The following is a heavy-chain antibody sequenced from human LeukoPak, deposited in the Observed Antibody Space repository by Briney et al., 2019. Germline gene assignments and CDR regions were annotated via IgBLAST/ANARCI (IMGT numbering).Heavy chain of an antibody. CDR3: ARESRGMVRGVNNWFDP. V-gene: IGHV3-21*01. J-gene: IGHJ5*02. D-gene: IGHD3-10*01. CDR1: GFTFSSYS. Sequence: GGSLRLSCAASGFTFSSYSMNWVRQAPGKGLEWVSSISSSSSYIYYADSVKGRFTISRDNAKDSLYLQMNSLRAEDTAVYYCARESRGMVRGVNNWFDPWGQGTLVTVSS. CDR2: ISSSSSYI.